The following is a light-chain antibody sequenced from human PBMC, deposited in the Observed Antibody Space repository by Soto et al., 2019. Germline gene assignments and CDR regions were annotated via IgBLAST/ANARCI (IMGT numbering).Light chain of an antibody. J-gene: IGKJ1*01. V-gene: IGKV4-1*01. CDR1: QSILDRSKNKYY. Sequence: DIVMTQSPDSLAVSLGERATFNCKSSQSILDRSKNKYYLAWYQQKSGQPPKLLIYWASLREPGVPDRFTGSGSGTDFTLTISSLQAEDVAVYYCQQYFTSPWTFCQGTQVEI. CDR2: WAS. CDR3: QQYFTSPWT.